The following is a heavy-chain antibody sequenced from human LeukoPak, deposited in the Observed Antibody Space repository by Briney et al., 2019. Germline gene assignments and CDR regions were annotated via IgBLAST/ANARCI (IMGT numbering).Heavy chain of an antibody. V-gene: IGHV3-48*04. CDR2: ISSSSTI. J-gene: IGHJ4*02. D-gene: IGHD5-24*01. Sequence: GGSLRLSCAASGFTFSSYSMHWVRQAPGKGLEWVSYISSSSTIYYADSVKGRFTISRDNAKQSLYLQMNSLRAEDTAVYYCARDFYGYNWVYYFDYWGQGTLVTVSS. CDR1: GFTFSSYS. CDR3: ARDFYGYNWVYYFDY.